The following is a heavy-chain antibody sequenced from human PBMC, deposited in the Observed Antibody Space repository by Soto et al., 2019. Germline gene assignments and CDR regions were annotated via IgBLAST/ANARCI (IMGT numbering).Heavy chain of an antibody. CDR3: AKGQHCSSTSCHFYYYGMDL. CDR1: GFTFSTYG. J-gene: IGHJ6*02. V-gene: IGHV3-30*18. D-gene: IGHD2-2*01. Sequence: GGSLRLSCAASGFTFSTYGMHWVRQAPGKGLEWVAVISYDGKNKYYAQSVKGRLTISRDNPKNTLYLQVNSLRVEDTAVYYCAKGQHCSSTSCHFYYYGMDLWGQGTTVTGSS. CDR2: ISYDGKNK.